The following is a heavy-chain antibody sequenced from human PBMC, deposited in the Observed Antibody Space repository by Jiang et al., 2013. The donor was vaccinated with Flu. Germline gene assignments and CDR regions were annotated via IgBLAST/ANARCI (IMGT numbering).Heavy chain of an antibody. Sequence: EWVAFIRYDGSNKYYADSVKGRFTISRDNSKNTLYLQMNSLRAEDTAVYYCANIHLGDYNVAFDIWGQGTMVTVSS. J-gene: IGHJ3*02. CDR2: IRYDGSNK. CDR3: ANIHLGDYNVAFDI. D-gene: IGHD3-10*02. V-gene: IGHV3-30*02.